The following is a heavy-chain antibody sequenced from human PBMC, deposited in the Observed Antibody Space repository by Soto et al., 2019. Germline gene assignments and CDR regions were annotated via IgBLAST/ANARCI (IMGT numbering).Heavy chain of an antibody. D-gene: IGHD2-2*01. CDR2: ISAYNGNT. CDR1: GYTFTSYG. CDR3: ARRDWDIVVVPAGVRSATKDYYYYYYMDV. Sequence: GASVKVSCKASGYTFTSYGISWVRQAPGQGLEWMGWISAYNGNTNYAQKLQGRVTMTTDTSTSTAYMELRSLRSDDTAVYYCARRDWDIVVVPAGVRSATKDYYYYYYMDVWGKGTTVTVSS. J-gene: IGHJ6*03. V-gene: IGHV1-18*01.